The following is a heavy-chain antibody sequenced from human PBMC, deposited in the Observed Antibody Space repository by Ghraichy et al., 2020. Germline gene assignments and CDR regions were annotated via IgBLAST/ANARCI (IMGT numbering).Heavy chain of an antibody. D-gene: IGHD6-6*01. Sequence: SETLSLTCTVSGGSISSSSYYWGWIRQPPGKGLEWIGSIYYSGSTYYNPSLKSRVTISVDTSKNQFSLKLSSVTAADTAVYYCARDRGAARPLYYYYGMDVWGQGTTVTVSS. CDR3: ARDRGAARPLYYYYGMDV. J-gene: IGHJ6*02. CDR2: IYYSGST. V-gene: IGHV4-39*07. CDR1: GGSISSSSYY.